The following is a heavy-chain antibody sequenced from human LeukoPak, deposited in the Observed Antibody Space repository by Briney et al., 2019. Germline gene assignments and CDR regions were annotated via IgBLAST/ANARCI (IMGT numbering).Heavy chain of an antibody. CDR3: ARGGDSRWGELSP. CDR1: GFTFSTYA. V-gene: IGHV3-33*01. J-gene: IGHJ1*01. D-gene: IGHD3-16*02. Sequence: QPGRSLRLSCAASGFTFSTYAIHWVRQAPGKGLEWVAVIWFDGSEQYYADSVKGRFIISRDNSKSTSNLQLNSLRAEDTAVYYCARGGDSRWGELSPWGQGALVTVSS. CDR2: IWFDGSEQ.